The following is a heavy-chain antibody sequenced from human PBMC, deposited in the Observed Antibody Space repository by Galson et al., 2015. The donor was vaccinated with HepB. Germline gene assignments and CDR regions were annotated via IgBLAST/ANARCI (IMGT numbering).Heavy chain of an antibody. J-gene: IGHJ4*02. CDR3: ASSSIAVAGTGGAQKSQNDY. Sequence: SVKVSCKASGGTFSSYAISWVRQAPGQGLEWMGRIIPILGIANYAQKFQGRVTITADKSTSTAYMELSSLRSEDTAVYYCASSSIAVAGTGGAQKSQNDYWGQGTLVTVSS. CDR1: GGTFSSYA. CDR2: IIPILGIA. V-gene: IGHV1-69*04. D-gene: IGHD6-19*01.